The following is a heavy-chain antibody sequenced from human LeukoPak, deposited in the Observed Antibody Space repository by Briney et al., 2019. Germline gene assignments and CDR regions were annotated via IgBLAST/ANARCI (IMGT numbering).Heavy chain of an antibody. Sequence: SETLSLTCTVSDGSISNYYLIWIRQPAGKGLEWIGRIYTSGSTNYNPSLKSRVTISVDTSKNQFSLKLSSVTAADTAVYYCARASVTMKFPSLWSQGTLVTVSS. D-gene: IGHD3-22*01. CDR1: DGSISNYY. CDR2: IYTSGST. V-gene: IGHV4-4*07. CDR3: ARASVTMKFPSL. J-gene: IGHJ4*02.